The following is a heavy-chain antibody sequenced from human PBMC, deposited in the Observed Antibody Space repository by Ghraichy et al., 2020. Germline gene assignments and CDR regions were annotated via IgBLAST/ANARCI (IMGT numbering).Heavy chain of an antibody. Sequence: SQTLSLTCTVSGGSISSGGYYWSWIRQHPGKGLEWIGYIYYSGSTDYNPSLKSRVTISVATSKNQFSLKLSSVTAADTAVYYCARGSSRPHLYYGMDVWGQGTTVTVSS. CDR3: ARGSSRPHLYYGMDV. V-gene: IGHV4-31*02. CDR1: GGSISSGGYY. J-gene: IGHJ6*02. D-gene: IGHD6-13*01. CDR2: IYYSGST.